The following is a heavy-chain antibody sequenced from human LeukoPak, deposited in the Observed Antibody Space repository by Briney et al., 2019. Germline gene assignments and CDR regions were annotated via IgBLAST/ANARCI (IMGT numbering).Heavy chain of an antibody. CDR2: INPSGGST. V-gene: IGHV1-46*01. D-gene: IGHD6-19*01. Sequence: ASVKVSCKASGYTFTSYYMHWVRQAPGQGLEWMGIINPSGGSTSYAQKFQGRVTMTRDMSTSTVYMELSSLRSEDTAVYYCAREDSSGWYEASYYYMDVWGKGTTVTVSS. CDR3: AREDSSGWYEASYYYMDV. CDR1: GYTFTSYY. J-gene: IGHJ6*03.